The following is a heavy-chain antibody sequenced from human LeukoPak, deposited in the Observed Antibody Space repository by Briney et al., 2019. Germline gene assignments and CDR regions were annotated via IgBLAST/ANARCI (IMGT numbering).Heavy chain of an antibody. CDR3: ARDAIRYCSSTSCYAFFDY. CDR1: GFTFDDYG. J-gene: IGHJ4*02. CDR2: INWNGGST. V-gene: IGHV3-20*04. D-gene: IGHD2-2*01. Sequence: GGSLRLSCAASGFTFDDYGMSWVRQAPGKGLEWVSGINWNGGSTGYADSVKGRFTISRDNAKNSLYLQMNSLRAEDTALYYCARDAIRYCSSTSCYAFFDYWSQGTLVTVSS.